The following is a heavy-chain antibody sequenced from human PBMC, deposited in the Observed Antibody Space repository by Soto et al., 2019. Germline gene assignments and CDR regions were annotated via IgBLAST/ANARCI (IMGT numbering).Heavy chain of an antibody. CDR3: AKDGLYYYDSSGYFDY. D-gene: IGHD3-22*01. J-gene: IGHJ4*02. CDR1: GFTFDDYA. Sequence: GGSLRLSCAASGFTFDDYAMHWVRQAPGKGLEWVSGISWNSGSIGYADSVKGRFTISRDNAKNSLYLQMNSLRAEDTALYYFAKDGLYYYDSSGYFDYWGQGTLVTVSS. CDR2: ISWNSGSI. V-gene: IGHV3-9*01.